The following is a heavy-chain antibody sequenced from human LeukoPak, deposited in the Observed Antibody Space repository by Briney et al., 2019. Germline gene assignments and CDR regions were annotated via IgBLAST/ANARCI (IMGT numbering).Heavy chain of an antibody. CDR2: IIPILGIA. V-gene: IGHV1-69*04. D-gene: IGHD4-17*01. Sequence: GSSVKVSCKASGGTFSSYAISWVRQAPRQGLEWMGRIIPILGIANYAQKFQGRVTITADKSTSTAYMELSSLRSEDTAVYYCARGTTVTTVWGQGTLVTVSS. CDR1: GGTFSSYA. J-gene: IGHJ4*02. CDR3: ARGTTVTTV.